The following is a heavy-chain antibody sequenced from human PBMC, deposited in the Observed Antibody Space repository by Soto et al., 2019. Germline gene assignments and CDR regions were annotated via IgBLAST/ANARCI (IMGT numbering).Heavy chain of an antibody. CDR1: GFTFSSYA. J-gene: IGHJ5*02. D-gene: IGHD6-19*01. V-gene: IGHV3-23*01. CDR2: ISGSGGST. CDR3: AKGGYSSGWYGELNNWFDP. Sequence: GGSLRLSCAASGFTFSSYAMSWVRQAPGKGLEWVSAISGSGGSTYYADSVKGRFTISRDNSKNTLYLQMNSLRAEDTAVYYCAKGGYSSGWYGELNNWFDPWGQGTLVTVSS.